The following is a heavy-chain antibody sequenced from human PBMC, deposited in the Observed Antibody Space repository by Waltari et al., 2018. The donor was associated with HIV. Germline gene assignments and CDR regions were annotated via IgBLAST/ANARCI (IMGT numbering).Heavy chain of an antibody. D-gene: IGHD3-10*01. J-gene: IGHJ4*02. CDR3: GRGPGRSIDY. CDR2: ITTKPVIP. CDR1: GYTFSNFA. Sequence: QVHLVHCGSELKKPGASVKVPCKASGYTFSNFAMTWVRQAPGQGVEWMRCITTKPVIPTYAQAFTGRFVFSLATSVGTAYLLISSLQSDDTAVYYCGRGPGRSIDYWCQGTLVTVSS. V-gene: IGHV7-4-1*02.